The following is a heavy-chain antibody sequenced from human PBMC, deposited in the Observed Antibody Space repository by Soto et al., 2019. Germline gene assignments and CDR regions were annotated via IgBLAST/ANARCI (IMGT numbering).Heavy chain of an antibody. Sequence: QVQLVESGGGVVQPGRSLRLSCAASGFTFSIYGMHWVRQAPGKGLEWVAATSYDGSIINYADSVKGRFTVSRDNSKNTLYLEMNSLRLEDTALYYCAKKRAGSTAASPDYWGQGTLVTVSS. D-gene: IGHD6-13*01. J-gene: IGHJ4*02. CDR1: GFTFSIYG. CDR2: TSYDGSII. CDR3: AKKRAGSTAASPDY. V-gene: IGHV3-30*18.